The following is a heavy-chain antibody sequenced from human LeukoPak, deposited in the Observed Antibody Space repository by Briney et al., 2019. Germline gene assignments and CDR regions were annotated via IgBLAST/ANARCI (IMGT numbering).Heavy chain of an antibody. V-gene: IGHV4-39*07. Sequence: SETLSLTCTVSGGSISSSSYYWGWIRQPPGKGLEWIGSIYYSGSTYYNPSLKSRVTISVDTSKNQFSLKLSSVTAADTAVYYCARDRPSVDFDWLLGPYYYYYMDVWGKGTTVTVSS. D-gene: IGHD3-9*01. J-gene: IGHJ6*03. CDR3: ARDRPSVDFDWLLGPYYYYYMDV. CDR2: IYYSGST. CDR1: GGSISSSSYY.